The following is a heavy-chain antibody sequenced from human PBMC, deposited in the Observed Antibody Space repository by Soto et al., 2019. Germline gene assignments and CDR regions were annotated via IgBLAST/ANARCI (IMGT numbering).Heavy chain of an antibody. V-gene: IGHV1-69*13. J-gene: IGHJ5*02. D-gene: IGHD6-19*01. CDR3: ARSSGYSSGYPIGWFDP. CDR1: GGTFSSYA. Sequence: SVKVSFKASGGTFSSYAISWVRQAPGQGLEWMGGIIPIFGTANYAQKFQGRVTITADESTSTAYMELSSLRSEDTAVYYCARSSGYSSGYPIGWFDPWGQGTLVTAPQ. CDR2: IIPIFGTA.